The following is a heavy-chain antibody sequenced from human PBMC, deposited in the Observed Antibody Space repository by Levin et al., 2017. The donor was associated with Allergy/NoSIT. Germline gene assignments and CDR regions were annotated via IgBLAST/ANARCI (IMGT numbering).Heavy chain of an antibody. V-gene: IGHV4-31*03. Sequence: SETLSLTCTVSGGSISSGGYYWSWLRQHPEKGLEWIGYIYYSGTTYYNPSLKSRMTISLDTSANQFSLKLSSVTAADTAVYYCATVYDSSGGAEYFRHWGQGTLVTVSS. CDR2: IYYSGTT. D-gene: IGHD3-22*01. CDR3: ATVYDSSGGAEYFRH. J-gene: IGHJ1*01. CDR1: GGSISSGGYY.